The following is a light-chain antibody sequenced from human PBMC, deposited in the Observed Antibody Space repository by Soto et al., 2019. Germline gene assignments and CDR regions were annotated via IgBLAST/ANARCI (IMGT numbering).Light chain of an antibody. CDR1: SSNIGAGYE. Sequence: QSVLTQPPSVSEAPGQRVTISCTGSSSNIGAGYEAHWYQQVPGTAPKLLSYENNNRPSGLPDRFSGSKSGTSASLAITGLQAEDEAEYYCQSYDSRLSGYVFGPGTKVTVL. CDR2: ENN. CDR3: QSYDSRLSGYV. V-gene: IGLV1-40*01. J-gene: IGLJ1*01.